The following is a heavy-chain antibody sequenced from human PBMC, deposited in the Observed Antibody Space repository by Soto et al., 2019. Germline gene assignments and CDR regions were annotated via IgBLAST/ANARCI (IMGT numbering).Heavy chain of an antibody. CDR2: INPGGVSK. Sequence: GASVKVSCKASGYTLTSHYIHWVRQAPGQGLEWMGIINPGGVSKTYAQEFQGRITMTRDTSTSTVYMELSSLRSQDTAVYYCARAPSWHGLDVWGQGTTVTAP. J-gene: IGHJ6*02. CDR1: GYTLTSHY. V-gene: IGHV1-46*01. CDR3: ARAPSWHGLDV.